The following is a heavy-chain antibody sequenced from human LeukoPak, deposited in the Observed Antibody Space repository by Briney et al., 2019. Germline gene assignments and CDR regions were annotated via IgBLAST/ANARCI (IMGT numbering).Heavy chain of an antibody. CDR1: GYTFTSYY. J-gene: IGHJ3*02. D-gene: IGHD3-9*01. CDR2: INPSGGST. V-gene: IGHV1-46*01. Sequence: ASVKVSCKASGYTFTSYYMHWVRQAPGQGLEWMGIINPSGGSTSYAQKFQGRVTMTRDTSTSTVYMELSSLRSEDTAVYYCARRGRTEYFDWLRGRRDAFDIWGQGTMVTVSS. CDR3: ARRGRTEYFDWLRGRRDAFDI.